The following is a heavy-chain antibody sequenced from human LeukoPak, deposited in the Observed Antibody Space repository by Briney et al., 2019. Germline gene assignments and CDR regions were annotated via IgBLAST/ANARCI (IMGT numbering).Heavy chain of an antibody. J-gene: IGHJ4*02. CDR1: GYTFTSYF. CDR3: ARVSYDSSGYYLYYFDY. Sequence: ASVKVPCKASGYTFTSYFLHWVRQAPGQGLEWMGIINPSGGSTSYAQKFQARVTMTRDTSTSTVYMELSSLRSEDTAVYYCARVSYDSSGYYLYYFDYWGQGTLVTVSS. CDR2: INPSGGST. D-gene: IGHD3-22*01. V-gene: IGHV1-46*01.